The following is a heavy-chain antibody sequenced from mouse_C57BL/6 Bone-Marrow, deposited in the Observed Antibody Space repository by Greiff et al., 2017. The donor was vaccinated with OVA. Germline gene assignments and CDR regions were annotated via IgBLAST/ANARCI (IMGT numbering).Heavy chain of an antibody. D-gene: IGHD2-4*01. CDR1: GFSLTSYG. J-gene: IGHJ2*01. CDR3: AIYYDYDGYYFDY. CDR2: IWSGGST. Sequence: VKLEESGPGLVQPSQSLSITCTVSGFSLTSYGVHWVRQSPGKGLEWLGVIWSGGSTDYNAAFISRLSISKDNSKSQVFFKMNSLQADDTAIYYCAIYYDYDGYYFDYWGQGTTLTVSS. V-gene: IGHV2-2*01.